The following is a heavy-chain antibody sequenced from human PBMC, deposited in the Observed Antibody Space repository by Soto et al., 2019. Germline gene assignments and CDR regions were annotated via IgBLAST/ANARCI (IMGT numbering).Heavy chain of an antibody. Sequence: SETLSLTCAVSGDSISSNNWWGWIRQPPGKGLEWIGYIYYSGSTHYNPSLKSRVAMSVDTSKNQFFLKLTSVTAVDTAVYYCARKIAGYNPFAYWGQGTLVTVAS. CDR1: GDSISSNNW. J-gene: IGHJ4*02. V-gene: IGHV4-28*01. D-gene: IGHD1-1*01. CDR3: ARKIAGYNPFAY. CDR2: IYYSGST.